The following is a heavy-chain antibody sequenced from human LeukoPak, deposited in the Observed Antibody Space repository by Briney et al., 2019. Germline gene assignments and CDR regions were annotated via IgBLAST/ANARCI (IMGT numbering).Heavy chain of an antibody. CDR3: ARDQPHGHSGLWFGELSPFDY. V-gene: IGHV4-4*07. CDR1: GGSISSYY. CDR2: IYTSGSN. D-gene: IGHD3-10*01. J-gene: IGHJ4*02. Sequence: SETLSLTCTVSGGSISSYYWSWIRQPAGKGLEWIGRIYTSGSNNYNPSLKSRVTMSVDTSKNQFSLKLSSVTAADTAMYYCARDQPHGHSGLWFGELSPFDYWGQGTLVTVSS.